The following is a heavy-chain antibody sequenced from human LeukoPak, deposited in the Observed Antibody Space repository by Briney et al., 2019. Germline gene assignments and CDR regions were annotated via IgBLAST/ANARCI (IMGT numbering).Heavy chain of an antibody. CDR2: VYHTGHT. J-gene: IGHJ4*02. D-gene: IGHD3-16*01. V-gene: IGHV4-59*01. Sequence: SETLSLTCTVSGDSIGGYYWSWIRQPPGKGLEWIGYVYHTGHTHYSPSLKSRVAVSLDTSRNQVSLKLSSVTAADTAVYYCARHRFGHLFDYWGQGTLVIVSS. CDR1: GDSIGGYY. CDR3: ARHRFGHLFDY.